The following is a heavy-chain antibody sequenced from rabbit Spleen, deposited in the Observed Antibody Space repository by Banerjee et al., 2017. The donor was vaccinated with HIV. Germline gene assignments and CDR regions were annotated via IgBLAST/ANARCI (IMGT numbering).Heavy chain of an antibody. J-gene: IGHJ4*01. CDR2: IDPIFGGT. CDR1: GFDFSRFG. CDR3: VRNSGWGVSYFTL. V-gene: IGHV1S47*01. D-gene: IGHD4-1*01. Sequence: QEQLVESGGGLVQPGGSLTLSCKASGFDFSRFGVSWVRQVPGKGLEWIGYIDPIFGGTYYASWVNGRFTISSHNAQNTLFLQLNSLTVADTATYFCVRNSGWGVSYFTLWGPGTLVTVS.